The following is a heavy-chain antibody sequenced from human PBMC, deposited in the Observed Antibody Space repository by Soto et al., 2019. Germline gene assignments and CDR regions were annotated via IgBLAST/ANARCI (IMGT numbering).Heavy chain of an antibody. CDR2: IYHSGST. Sequence: SETLSLTCAVAGGSIRSSNWCSWVCHPPGKGLEWIGEIYHSGSTNYNPSLKSRVTISVDKSKNQFSLKLSSVTAADTAVYYCARVGAISGGIVKWFDPWGQGNQVTVS. V-gene: IGHV4-4*02. D-gene: IGHD2-15*01. J-gene: IGHJ5*02. CDR3: ARVGAISGGIVKWFDP. CDR1: GGSIRSSNW.